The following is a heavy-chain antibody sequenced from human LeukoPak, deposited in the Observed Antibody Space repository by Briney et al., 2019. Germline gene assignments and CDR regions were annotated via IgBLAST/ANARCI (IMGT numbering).Heavy chain of an antibody. CDR1: GFTFDDYA. V-gene: IGHV3-9*01. D-gene: IGHD1-26*01. CDR3: AKGGRGLNNWFDP. J-gene: IGHJ5*02. Sequence: GGSLRLSCAASGFTFDDYAMHWVRQAPGKGLEWVSGISWNSGSIGYADSVKGRFTISRDNAKNSLYLQMNSLRAEDTAFYYCAKGGRGLNNWFDPGGQGTLVTVS. CDR2: ISWNSGSI.